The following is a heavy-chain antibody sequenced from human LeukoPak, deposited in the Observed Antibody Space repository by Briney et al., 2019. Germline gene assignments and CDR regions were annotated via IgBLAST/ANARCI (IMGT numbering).Heavy chain of an antibody. V-gene: IGHV3-53*01. CDR1: GGSISSSSYY. CDR2: IYKNAIT. J-gene: IGHJ6*03. CDR3: ARSLRVRGVPDYMDV. D-gene: IGHD3-10*01. Sequence: PSETLSLTCTVSGGSISSSSYYWGWIRQPPGKGLEWVSVIYKNAITYYADTVKGRFTISRDNSKNMLYLQMNSLRADDTAVYYCARSLRVRGVPDYMDVWGKGTTVTISS.